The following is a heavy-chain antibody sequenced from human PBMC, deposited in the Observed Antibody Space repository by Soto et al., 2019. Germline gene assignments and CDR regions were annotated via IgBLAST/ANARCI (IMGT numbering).Heavy chain of an antibody. D-gene: IGHD5-18*01. CDR2: ISYDGSNK. CDR1: GFTFSSYA. V-gene: IGHV3-30-3*01. CDR3: ARAGRGYSYGYYYYGMDV. J-gene: IGHJ6*02. Sequence: GGSLRLSCAASGFTFSSYAMHWVRQAPGKGLEWVAVISYDGSNKYYADSVKGRFTISRDNSKNTLYLQMNSLRAEDTAVYYCARAGRGYSYGYYYYGMDVWGQGTTVTVSS.